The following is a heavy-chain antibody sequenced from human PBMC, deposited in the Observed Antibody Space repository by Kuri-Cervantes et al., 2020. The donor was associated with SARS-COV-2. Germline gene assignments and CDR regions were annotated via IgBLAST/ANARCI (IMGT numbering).Heavy chain of an antibody. CDR3: ALGYWGSGYPRYYYYMDV. V-gene: IGHV1-8*02. CDR2: MNPNSGNT. J-gene: IGHJ6*03. CDR1: GYSFTSYD. D-gene: IGHD3-22*01. Sequence: ASVKVSCKASGYSFTSYDINWVRQATGQGLEWMGWMNPNSGNTDYAQKFQGRVTMTRNTSISTAYMELSSLRSEDTAVYYCALGYWGSGYPRYYYYMDVWGKGTTVTVSS.